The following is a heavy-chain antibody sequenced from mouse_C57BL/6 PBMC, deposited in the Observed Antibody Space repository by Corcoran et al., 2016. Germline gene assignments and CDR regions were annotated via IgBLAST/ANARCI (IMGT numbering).Heavy chain of an antibody. Sequence: QIQLVQSGPELKKPGETVKISCKASGYTFTTYGMSLEKQAPGKGLKWMGWINTYSGVPTYADDFKGRFAFSLETSASTAYLQINNLKNEDTATYFCASPRDGYYGYAMDYWGQGTSVTVSS. D-gene: IGHD2-3*01. CDR3: ASPRDGYYGYAMDY. CDR2: INTYSGVP. J-gene: IGHJ4*01. CDR1: GYTFTTYG. V-gene: IGHV9-3*01.